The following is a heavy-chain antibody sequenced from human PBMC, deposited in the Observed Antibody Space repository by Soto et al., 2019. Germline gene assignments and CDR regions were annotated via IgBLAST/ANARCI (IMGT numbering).Heavy chain of an antibody. CDR3: ACDLANRNPCYFDF. J-gene: IGHJ4*02. D-gene: IGHD4-4*01. Sequence: LSLTCTVSGGSISSYYWSWIRQPPGKGLEWIGYIYYSGSTNYNPSLKSRVTISVDTSKNQFSLKLSSVTAADTAVYYFACDLANRNPCYFDFWGQGTLVAVSS. CDR1: GGSISSYY. V-gene: IGHV4-59*01. CDR2: IYYSGST.